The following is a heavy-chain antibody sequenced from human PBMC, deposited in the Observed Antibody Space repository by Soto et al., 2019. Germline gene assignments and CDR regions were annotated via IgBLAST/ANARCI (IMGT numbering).Heavy chain of an antibody. D-gene: IGHD6-13*01. CDR3: ARDPSVGSTFYYYMDV. V-gene: IGHV3-48*01. CDR1: EFSLNGYA. J-gene: IGHJ6*03. Sequence: EVQLVESGGGLAQPGGSLRLSCAASEFSLNGYAVNWVRQAPGRGLEWVSYISSSSGAIDYADSVKGRFTVSRDNAKNLLCLQMNSLRAEDTALYYCARDPSVGSTFYYYMDVWGAGTPVTVSS. CDR2: ISSSSGAI.